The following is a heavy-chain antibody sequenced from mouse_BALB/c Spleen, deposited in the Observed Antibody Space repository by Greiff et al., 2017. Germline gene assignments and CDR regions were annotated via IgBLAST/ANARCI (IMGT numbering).Heavy chain of an antibody. CDR3: ARDGRYGSRYFDV. CDR2: INSNGGST. J-gene: IGHJ1*01. D-gene: IGHD1-1*01. V-gene: IGHV5-6-3*01. Sequence: EVMLVESGGGLVQPGGSLKLSCAASGFTFSSYGMSWVRQTPDKRLELVATINSNGGSTYYPDSVKGRFTISRDNAKNTLYLQMSSLKSEDTAMYYCARDGRYGSRYFDVWGAGTTVTVSS. CDR1: GFTFSSYG.